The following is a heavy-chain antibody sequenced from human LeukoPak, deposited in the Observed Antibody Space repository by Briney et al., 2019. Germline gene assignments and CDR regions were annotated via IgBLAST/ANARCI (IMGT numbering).Heavy chain of an antibody. D-gene: IGHD6-19*01. V-gene: IGHV1-24*01. CDR1: VYTLTELS. CDR3: AARRPYSSGWYEKVSYYYYGMDV. J-gene: IGHJ6*02. CDR2: FDLEDCEK. Sequence: SSETVSRKVSVYTLTELSMHWVRQAPGKGLEGVGGFDLEDCEKIHAHLPQGSVTMTEDTSTDTAYMELRRLISEETAVVYCAARRPYSSGWYEKVSYYYYGMDVWGQGTTVTVSS.